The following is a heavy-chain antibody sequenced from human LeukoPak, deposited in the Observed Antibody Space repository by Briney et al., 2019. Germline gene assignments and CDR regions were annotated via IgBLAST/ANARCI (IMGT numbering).Heavy chain of an antibody. V-gene: IGHV4-34*01. J-gene: IGHJ4*02. Sequence: SETLSLTCAVYGGSFSGYYWSWIRQPPGKGLEWIGEINHSGSTNYNPSLKSRVTISVDTSKNQFSLKLSSVTAADTAVYYCAVALTSGGYVFDYWGQGTPVTVSS. CDR3: AVALTSGGYVFDY. CDR1: GGSFSGYY. CDR2: INHSGST. D-gene: IGHD5-12*01.